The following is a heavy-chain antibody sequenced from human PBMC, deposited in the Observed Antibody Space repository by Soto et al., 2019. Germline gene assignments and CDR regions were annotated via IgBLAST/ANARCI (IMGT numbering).Heavy chain of an antibody. CDR1: GGSFSGYS. D-gene: IGHD2-8*02. V-gene: IGHV4-34*01. Sequence: QVQLQQWGAGLLKPSETLSLTCAVYGGSFSGYSWTWIRQPPGTGLEWIGEINHSGSTNYNPSLKGRVTISVATSKNQFSLTLTSVTAADTAVYYCARDKITGLFDYWGQGTLVTVSS. J-gene: IGHJ4*02. CDR2: INHSGST. CDR3: ARDKITGLFDY.